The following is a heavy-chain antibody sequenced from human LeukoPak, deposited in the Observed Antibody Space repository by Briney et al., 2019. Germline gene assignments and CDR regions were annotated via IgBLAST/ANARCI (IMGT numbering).Heavy chain of an antibody. Sequence: SQTLSLTCTVSGGSISSGGYYWSWIRQHPGKGLEWIGYIYYSGSTYYNPSLKSRVTISVDTSKNQFSLKLSSVTAADTAVYYCARRYCSGGSCSASFDYWGQGTLVTVSS. CDR3: ARRYCSGGSCSASFDY. V-gene: IGHV4-31*03. CDR2: IYYSGST. D-gene: IGHD2-15*01. CDR1: GGSISSGGYY. J-gene: IGHJ4*02.